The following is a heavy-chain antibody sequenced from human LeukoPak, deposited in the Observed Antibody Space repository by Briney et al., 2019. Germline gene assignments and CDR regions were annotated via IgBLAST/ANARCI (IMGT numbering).Heavy chain of an antibody. J-gene: IGHJ4*02. CDR1: GCSISSYY. CDR2: IYYSGST. Sequence: SETLSLTCTVSGCSISSYYWSWIRQPPGKGLEWIGYIYYSGSTNYNPSLKSRVTISVDTSKNQFSLKLSSVTAADTAVYYCARVYSSSWYVIDYWGQGTLVTVSS. V-gene: IGHV4-59*12. D-gene: IGHD6-13*01. CDR3: ARVYSSSWYVIDY.